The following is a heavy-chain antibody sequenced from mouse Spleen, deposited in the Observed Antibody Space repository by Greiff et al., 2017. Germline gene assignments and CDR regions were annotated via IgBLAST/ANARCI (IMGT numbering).Heavy chain of an antibody. J-gene: IGHJ3*01. D-gene: IGHD1-2*01. Sequence: VQLQESGPELVKPGASVKISCKASGYAFSSSWMNWVKQRPGKGLEWIGRIYPGDGDTNYNGKFKGKATLTADKSSSTAYMQLSSLTSEDSAVYFCAMFITTGWFAYWGQGTLVTVSA. CDR2: IYPGDGDT. CDR3: AMFITTGWFAY. V-gene: IGHV1-82*01. CDR1: GYAFSSSW.